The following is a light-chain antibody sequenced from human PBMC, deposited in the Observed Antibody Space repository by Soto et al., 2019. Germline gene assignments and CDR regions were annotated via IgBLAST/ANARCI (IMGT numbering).Light chain of an antibody. CDR3: SSYTSNSTLYV. Sequence: QSALTQPASVSGSPGQSITISCTGTSSDVGGYNYVSWYQQHPGKAPKLMIYDVSNRPSGVSNRFSGSKSGNTAYLSISGLQAEDEADYYCSSYTSNSTLYVFGSGTEPT. CDR2: DVS. V-gene: IGLV2-14*01. J-gene: IGLJ1*01. CDR1: SSDVGGYNY.